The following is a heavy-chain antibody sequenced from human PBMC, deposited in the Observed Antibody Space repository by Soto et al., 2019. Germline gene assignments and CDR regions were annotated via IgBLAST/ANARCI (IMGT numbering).Heavy chain of an antibody. D-gene: IGHD3-9*01. V-gene: IGHV1-18*01. CDR3: ERMDLWLPDY. CDR1: GFTFSNFV. J-gene: IGHJ4*02. CDR2: ISADNGHT. Sequence: ASVKVSCKASGFTFSNFVFGWVRQAPGQGLEWMGWISADNGHTNYIQKLQGRVTLTTDSSTSTAYMELRSLRSDDTAVYYCERMDLWLPDYWGQGTLVTVSS.